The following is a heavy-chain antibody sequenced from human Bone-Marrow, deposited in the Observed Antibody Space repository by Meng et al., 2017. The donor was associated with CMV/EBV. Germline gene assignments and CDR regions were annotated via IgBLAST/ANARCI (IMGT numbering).Heavy chain of an antibody. CDR3: AVDCSSTSCYFIKNAFDI. CDR1: GGSISSSS. Sequence: GESLKISCTVSGGSISSSSYYWGWIRQPPGKGLEWVSSISSSSSYIYYADSVKGRFTISRDNAKNSLYLQMNSLRAEDTAVYYCAVDCSSTSCYFIKNAFDISRQGTMVTVS. CDR2: ISSSSSYI. J-gene: IGHJ3*02. D-gene: IGHD2-2*01. V-gene: IGHV3-21*01.